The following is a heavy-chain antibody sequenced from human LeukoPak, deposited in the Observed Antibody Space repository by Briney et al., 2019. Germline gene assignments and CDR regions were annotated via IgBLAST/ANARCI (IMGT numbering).Heavy chain of an antibody. CDR3: ATGYYYDSSGYYSTDYYFDY. J-gene: IGHJ4*02. CDR2: IWYDGSNK. CDR1: GFTFSSYG. Sequence: GGSLRLSCAASGFTFSSYGMHWVRQAPGKGLEWVAVIWYDGSNKYDADSVKGRFTISRDNSKNTLYLQMNSLRAEDTAVYYCATGYYYDSSGYYSTDYYFDYWGQGTLVTVSS. D-gene: IGHD3-22*01. V-gene: IGHV3-33*01.